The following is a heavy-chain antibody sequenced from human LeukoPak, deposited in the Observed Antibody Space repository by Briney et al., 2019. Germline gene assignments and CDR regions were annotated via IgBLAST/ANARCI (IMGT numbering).Heavy chain of an antibody. D-gene: IGHD2-2*01. CDR3: ARRVPSVVPAAIYWYFDL. CDR2: IYHSGST. Sequence: PSQTLSLTCAVSGYSITSGYYWGWIRQPPGKGLEWIGSIYHSGSTYYNPSLKSRVTITVDTSKNQFSLKLSSVTAADTAVYYCARRVPSVVPAAIYWYFDLWGRGALVTVSS. V-gene: IGHV4-38-2*01. CDR1: GYSITSGYY. J-gene: IGHJ2*01.